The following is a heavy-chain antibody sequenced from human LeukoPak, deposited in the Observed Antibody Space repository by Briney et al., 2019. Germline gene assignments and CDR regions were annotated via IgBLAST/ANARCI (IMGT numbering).Heavy chain of an antibody. D-gene: IGHD2-2*01. V-gene: IGHV3-33*01. CDR2: IWYDGSNK. J-gene: IGHJ6*03. CDR1: GFTFSSYG. CDR3: ARETYQLPTYYYYMDV. Sequence: GGSLRLSCAASGFTFSSYGMHWVRQAPGKGLEWVAVIWYDGSNKYYADSVKGRFTISRDNAKNSLYLQMNSLRAEDTAVYYCARETYQLPTYYYYMDVWGKGTTVTVSS.